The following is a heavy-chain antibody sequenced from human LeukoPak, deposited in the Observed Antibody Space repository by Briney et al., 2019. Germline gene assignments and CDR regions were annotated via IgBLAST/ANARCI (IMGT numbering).Heavy chain of an antibody. CDR3: ALSGGINWYGLEC. Sequence: GGSLRLSCAASGFTFSSYAMHWVRQAPGKGLEWVAVISYDGSNKYYADSVKGRFTISRDNSKNTLYLQMNSLRAEDTAVYYCALSGGINWYGLECWGQGTLVTVSS. D-gene: IGHD3-3*01. J-gene: IGHJ4*02. CDR1: GFTFSSYA. CDR2: ISYDGSNK. V-gene: IGHV3-30-3*01.